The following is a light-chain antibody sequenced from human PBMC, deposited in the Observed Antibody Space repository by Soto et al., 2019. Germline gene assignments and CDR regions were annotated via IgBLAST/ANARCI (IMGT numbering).Light chain of an antibody. CDR3: CSYTSTSTWV. Sequence: QSALTQPASVSGSPGQSITISCTGTSSDVGGYNSVSWYQQYPGKAPKLMIYDVNNRPSGVSNRLSGSKSGNTASLTISGLQAEDEADYYCCSYTSTSTWVFGGGTKLTVL. J-gene: IGLJ3*02. CDR2: DVN. V-gene: IGLV2-14*01. CDR1: SSDVGGYNS.